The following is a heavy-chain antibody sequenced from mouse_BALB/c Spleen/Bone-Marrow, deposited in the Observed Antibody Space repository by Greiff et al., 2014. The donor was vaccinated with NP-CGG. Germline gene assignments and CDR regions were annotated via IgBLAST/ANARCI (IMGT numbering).Heavy chain of an antibody. J-gene: IGHJ3*01. CDR3: ARGDYYGSSSFAY. D-gene: IGHD1-1*01. CDR1: GYSFTGYT. V-gene: IGHV1-18*01. Sequence: VQLQQSGPELVKPGASMKISCKASGYSFTGYTMNRVKQSHGKNLEWIGLINPYNGGTSYNQKFKGKATLTEDKSSSTAYMELLSLTSEDSAVYYCARGDYYGSSSFAYWGQGTLVTVSA. CDR2: INPYNGGT.